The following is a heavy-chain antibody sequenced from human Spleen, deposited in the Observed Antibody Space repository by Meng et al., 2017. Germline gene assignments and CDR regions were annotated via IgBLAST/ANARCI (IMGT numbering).Heavy chain of an antibody. J-gene: IGHJ4*02. CDR2: IITIFGTP. Sequence: SVNVSCKGSRYSFTSYWIGWVRQAPGQGLEWVGTIITIFGTPTYAQRFQGVATITADKSRNTVYLQLTTLRSKDTAKYYCAGLAMPPPRWGQGTPVTVSS. CDR3: AGLAMPPPR. CDR1: RYSFTSYW. V-gene: IGHV1-69*06. D-gene: IGHD2-2*01.